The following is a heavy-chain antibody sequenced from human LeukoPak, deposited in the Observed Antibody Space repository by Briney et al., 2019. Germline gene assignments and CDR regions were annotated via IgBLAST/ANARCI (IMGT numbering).Heavy chain of an antibody. V-gene: IGHV4-59*01. CDR3: ARATLRRYDAFDI. D-gene: IGHD4-17*01. CDR2: IYYSGST. J-gene: IGHJ3*02. CDR1: GGSISSYY. Sequence: SETLSLTCTVSGGSISSYYWSWIRQPPGKGLEWIGYIYYSGSTNYNPSLKSRVTISVDTSKNQFSLKLSSVTAADTAVYYCARATLRRYDAFDIWGQGTMVTVSS.